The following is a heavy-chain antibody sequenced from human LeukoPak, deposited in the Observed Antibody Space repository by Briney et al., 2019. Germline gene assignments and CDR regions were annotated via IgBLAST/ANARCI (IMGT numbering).Heavy chain of an antibody. Sequence: GASVKVSCKASGYTFTSYGISWVRQAPGQGLEWMGWTSAYNGNTNYAQKLQGRVTMTTDTSTSTAYMELRSLRSDDTAVYYCARTTQRIVVVPAAISYYYYYYMDVWGKGTTVTVSS. CDR3: ARTTQRIVVVPAAISYYYYYYMDV. J-gene: IGHJ6*03. CDR2: TSAYNGNT. D-gene: IGHD2-2*02. CDR1: GYTFTSYG. V-gene: IGHV1-18*01.